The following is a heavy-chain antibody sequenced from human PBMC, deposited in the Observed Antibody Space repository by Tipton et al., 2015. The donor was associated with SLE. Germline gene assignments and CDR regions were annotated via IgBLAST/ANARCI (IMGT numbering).Heavy chain of an antibody. D-gene: IGHD3-16*01. CDR2: IRPDGSHE. J-gene: IGHJ6*02. CDR1: GFSLSGYG. V-gene: IGHV3-30*02. Sequence: QLVQSGGGVVQPGRSLRLSCAASGFSLSGYGMHWVRQAPGKGLEWLTFIRPDGSHESYGDSVKGRFTISRDTSKNTLFLQMKSLRVDDTGVYYCAKDFTNYGMDVWGQGTTVTVSS. CDR3: AKDFTNYGMDV.